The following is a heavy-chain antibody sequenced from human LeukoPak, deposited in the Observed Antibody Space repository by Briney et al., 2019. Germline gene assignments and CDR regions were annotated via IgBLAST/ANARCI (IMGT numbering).Heavy chain of an antibody. CDR3: AREIGRDGYNRSFDY. CDR1: GGSIISYY. V-gene: IGHV4-4*07. Sequence: SETLSLTCTVSGGSIISYYWSWIRQPAGKGLERLGRIYTSGSANSSPSLKGRVTMSVDASKNQFSLTLSSVTAADTAVYYCAREIGRDGYNRSFDYWGQGTLVTVSS. J-gene: IGHJ4*02. D-gene: IGHD5-24*01. CDR2: IYTSGSA.